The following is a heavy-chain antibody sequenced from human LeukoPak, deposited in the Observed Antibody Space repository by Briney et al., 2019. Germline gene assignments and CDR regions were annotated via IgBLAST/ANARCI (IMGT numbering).Heavy chain of an antibody. CDR1: GGSISSYY. J-gene: IGHJ5*02. D-gene: IGHD4-23*01. CDR3: AGRTTVVTPGWFDP. Sequence: SETLSLTCTVSGGSISSYYRSWIRQPPGKGLEWIGYIYYSGSTNYNPSLKSRVTISVDTSKNQFSLKLSSVTAADTAVYYCAGRTTVVTPGWFDPWGQGTLVTVSS. CDR2: IYYSGST. V-gene: IGHV4-59*08.